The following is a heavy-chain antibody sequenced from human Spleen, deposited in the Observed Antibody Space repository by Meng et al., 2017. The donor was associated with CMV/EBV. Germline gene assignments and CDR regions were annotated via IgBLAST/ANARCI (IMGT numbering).Heavy chain of an antibody. D-gene: IGHD6-19*01. CDR2: INPNSGGT. V-gene: IGHV1-2*02. CDR1: GYTFTVYY. J-gene: IGHJ4*02. Sequence: ASVKVSCKASGYTFTVYYIHWVRQAPGQGLEWMGWINPNSGGTNYAQKFQGRVTMTRDTSISTAYMELSRLRSDDTAVYYCARVEAVAGMRFDYWGQGTLVTVSS. CDR3: ARVEAVAGMRFDY.